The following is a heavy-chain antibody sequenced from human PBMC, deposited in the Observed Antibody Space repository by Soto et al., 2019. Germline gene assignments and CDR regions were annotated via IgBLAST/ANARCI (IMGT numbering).Heavy chain of an antibody. J-gene: IGHJ6*02. D-gene: IGHD3-22*01. CDR3: ARGRYYYDSSGSRRYYYGMDV. CDR1: GYTFTSYG. V-gene: IGHV1-18*01. CDR2: ISAYNGNT. Sequence: GASVKVSCKASGYTFTSYGISWVRQAPGQGLEWMGWISAYNGNTNYAQKLQGRVTMTTDTSTSTAYMELRSLRSDDTAVYYCARGRYYYDSSGSRRYYYGMDVWGQGTTVTVSS.